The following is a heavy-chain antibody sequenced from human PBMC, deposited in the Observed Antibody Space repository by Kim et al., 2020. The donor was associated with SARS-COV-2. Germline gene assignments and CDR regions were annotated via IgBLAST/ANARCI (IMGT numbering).Heavy chain of an antibody. CDR2: ISSSSSYI. CDR1: GFTFSSYS. J-gene: IGHJ6*04. CDR3: ARGSRDYYDGSGYYRTDYDYGRDV. D-gene: IGHD3-22*01. Sequence: GGSLRLSCAASGFTFSSYSMNWVRQAPGKGLEWVSSISSSSSYIYYADSVKGRFTISRDNAKNSLYLQMNSLRAEDTAVYYCARGSRDYYDGSGYYRTDYDYGRDVWRKGPTGTVSS. V-gene: IGHV3-21*01.